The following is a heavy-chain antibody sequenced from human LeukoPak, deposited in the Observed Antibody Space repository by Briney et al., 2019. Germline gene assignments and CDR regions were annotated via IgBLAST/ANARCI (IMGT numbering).Heavy chain of an antibody. CDR1: GGSISSYY. D-gene: IGHD3/OR15-3a*01. J-gene: IGHJ2*01. CDR3: ARSAGYFDIWRGRYWYFGL. V-gene: IGHV4-59*01. CDR2: IYHIDT. Sequence: NTSETLTLTCTVSGGSISSYYWSWIRQPPGKGLEWVTYIYHIDTNCNSSLKCRVTMSLDTSNNQFSLNLVSVTAADTAGYYGARSAGYFDIWRGRYWYFGLWGRGTLVAVSS.